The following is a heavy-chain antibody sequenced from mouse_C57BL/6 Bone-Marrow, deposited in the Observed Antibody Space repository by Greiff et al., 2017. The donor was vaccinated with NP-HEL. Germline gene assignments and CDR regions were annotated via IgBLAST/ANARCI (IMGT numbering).Heavy chain of an antibody. Sequence: QVQLQQSGAELARPGASVKLSCTASGYTFTSYGISWVKQRTGQGLEWIGEIYPRSGNTYYNEKFKGTATLTADKSSSTAYMELRSLTSEDSAVYFCARLDYYGSSYDYWGQGTTLTVSS. D-gene: IGHD1-1*01. CDR1: GYTFTSYG. J-gene: IGHJ2*01. CDR2: IYPRSGNT. CDR3: ARLDYYGSSYDY. V-gene: IGHV1-81*01.